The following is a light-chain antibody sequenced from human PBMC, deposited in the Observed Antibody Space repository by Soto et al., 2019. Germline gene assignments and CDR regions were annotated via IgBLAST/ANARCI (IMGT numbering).Light chain of an antibody. CDR2: DAS. CDR1: QSISRW. CDR3: QQYNHYSGLT. V-gene: IGKV1-5*01. Sequence: DIKISQSPAIVSAYVGDRVPLTCRASQSISRWLAWYQQKPGKAPKLLICDASSLESGVPSRFSGSGSGTEFTLTISSLQPDDFATYYCQQYNHYSGLTFGGGGKVDI. J-gene: IGKJ4*01.